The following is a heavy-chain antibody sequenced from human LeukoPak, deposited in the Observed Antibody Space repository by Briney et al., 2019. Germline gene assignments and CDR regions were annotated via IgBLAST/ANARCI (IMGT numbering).Heavy chain of an antibody. Sequence: SETLSLTCTVSGGSISSSSYYWGWIRQPPGKGLEWIGSIYYSGSTYYNPSLKSRVTISVDTSKNQFSPKLSSVTAADTAVYYCALSGYYGSGSYQSYYYYYYMDVWGKGTTVTVSS. D-gene: IGHD3-10*01. J-gene: IGHJ6*03. CDR2: IYYSGST. CDR1: GGSISSSSYY. CDR3: ALSGYYGSGSYQSYYYYYYMDV. V-gene: IGHV4-39*07.